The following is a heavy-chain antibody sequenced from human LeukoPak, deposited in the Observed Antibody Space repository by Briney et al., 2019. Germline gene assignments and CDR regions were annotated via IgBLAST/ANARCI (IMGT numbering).Heavy chain of an antibody. J-gene: IGHJ6*03. CDR2: IKEDGSEK. V-gene: IGHV3-7*01. CDR1: EFTFGKYW. D-gene: IGHD2-21*01. CDR3: ATLLPMDV. Sequence: PGGSLRLSCAASEFTFGKYWMSWVRQAPGKGLQWLAHIKEDGSEKYYVDSVKGRFIISRDNAKNSLYLEMNSLRGEDTAVYYCATLLPMDVWGTGTTVTVSS.